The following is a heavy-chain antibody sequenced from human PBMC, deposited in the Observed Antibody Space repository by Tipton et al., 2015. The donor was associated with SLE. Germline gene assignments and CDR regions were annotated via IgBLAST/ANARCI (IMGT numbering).Heavy chain of an antibody. D-gene: IGHD3-16*02. J-gene: IGHJ4*02. CDR2: VFSSGTT. V-gene: IGHV4-31*03. CDR3: ARSSSVRTLLSPTFAY. Sequence: TLSLTCTVSSGSVSSGAYYWSWIRQHPGKGLEWIGYVFSSGTTYYNPSLQGRLSMSLDTSKNQLSLQLSSVTSADTAVYYCARSSSVRTLLSPTFAYWGQGTLVTVSS. CDR1: SGSVSSGAYY.